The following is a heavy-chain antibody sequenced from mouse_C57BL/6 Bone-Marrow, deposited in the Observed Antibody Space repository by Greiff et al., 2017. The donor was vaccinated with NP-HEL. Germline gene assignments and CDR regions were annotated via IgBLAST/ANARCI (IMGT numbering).Heavy chain of an antibody. D-gene: IGHD2-3*01. CDR1: GYTFTSYW. J-gene: IGHJ2*01. CDR3: ATLYDGFF. V-gene: IGHV1-59*01. CDR2: IDPSDSYT. Sequence: QVQLQQPGAELVRPGTSVKLSCKASGYTFTSYWMHWAKQRPGQGLEWIGVIDPSDSYTNYNQKFKGKATLTVDTSSSTAYMQLSSLTSDDSAVYDCATLYDGFFWGQGTTLTVSS.